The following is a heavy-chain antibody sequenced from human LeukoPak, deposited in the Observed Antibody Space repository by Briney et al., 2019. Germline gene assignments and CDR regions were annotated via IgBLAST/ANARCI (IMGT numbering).Heavy chain of an antibody. D-gene: IGHD3-22*01. J-gene: IGHJ2*01. V-gene: IGHV7-4-1*02. CDR1: GYTFTSYA. CDR3: ARYYDSSGYPTWYFDL. Sequence: ASVKVSCKASGYTFTSYAMNWVRQAPGQGLEWMGWTNTNTGNPTYAQGFTGRFVFSLDTSVSTAYLQISSLKAEDTAVYYCARYYDSSGYPTWYFDLWGRGTLVTVSS. CDR2: TNTNTGNP.